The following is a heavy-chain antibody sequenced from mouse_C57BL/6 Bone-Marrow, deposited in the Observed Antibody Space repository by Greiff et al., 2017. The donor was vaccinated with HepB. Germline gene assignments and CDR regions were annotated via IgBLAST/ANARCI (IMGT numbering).Heavy chain of an antibody. Sequence: EVKLMESGAELVRPGASVKLSCTASGFNIKDDYMHWVKQRPEQGLEWIGWIDPENGDTEYASKFQGKATITADTSSNTAYLQLSSLTSEDTAVYYCTTKDGFYEGYWGQGTSVTVSS. CDR3: TTKDGFYEGY. V-gene: IGHV14-4*01. CDR2: IDPENGDT. D-gene: IGHD2-3*01. CDR1: GFNIKDDY. J-gene: IGHJ4*01.